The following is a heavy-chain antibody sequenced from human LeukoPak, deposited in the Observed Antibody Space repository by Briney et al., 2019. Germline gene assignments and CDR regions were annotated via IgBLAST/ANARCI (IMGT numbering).Heavy chain of an antibody. D-gene: IGHD3-3*01. V-gene: IGHV4-34*01. CDR3: ATASHYDFWSGYNAFDI. J-gene: IGHJ3*02. CDR2: IKHSGST. Sequence: SETLSLTCAVYGGSFSGYYWSWIRQPPGKGLEWIGEIKHSGSTNYNPSLKSRVTISVDTSKNQFSLKLSSVTAADTAVYYCATASHYDFWSGYNAFDIWGQGTMVTVSS. CDR1: GGSFSGYY.